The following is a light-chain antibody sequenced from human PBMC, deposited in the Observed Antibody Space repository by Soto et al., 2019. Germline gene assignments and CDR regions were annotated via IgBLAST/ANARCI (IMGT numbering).Light chain of an antibody. V-gene: IGKV1-39*01. CDR1: QSISTY. CDR2: AAS. Sequence: DIQMTQSPSSLSASVGDRVSITCRASQSISTYLNWYQQKPGKVPRLLIYAASSLQSGVPSRFSGSGSGTGFTLTISSLQPEDFATYYCQQSYIAPWTFGQGTK. J-gene: IGKJ1*01. CDR3: QQSYIAPWT.